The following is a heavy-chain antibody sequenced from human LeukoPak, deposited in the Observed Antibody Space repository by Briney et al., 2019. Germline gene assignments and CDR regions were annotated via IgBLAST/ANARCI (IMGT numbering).Heavy chain of an antibody. CDR1: GLTFSSYA. CDR3: TRDITLTRGGRSDY. J-gene: IGHJ4*02. Sequence: GGSLRLSCAASGLTFSSYAMSWVRQAPGKGLEWVSAISGSGVGTYYAESVKGRFTVSRDNSKNTLFLQMNSLRGEDSAVYYCTRDITLTRGGRSDYWGQGTLVTVSA. CDR2: ISGSGVGT. V-gene: IGHV3-23*01. D-gene: IGHD3-10*01.